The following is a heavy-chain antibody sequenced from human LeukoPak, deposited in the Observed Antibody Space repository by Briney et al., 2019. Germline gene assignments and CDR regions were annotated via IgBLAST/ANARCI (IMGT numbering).Heavy chain of an antibody. J-gene: IGHJ5*02. CDR2: IIPIFGTA. CDR3: ARGLRYFDWLFL. CDR1: GGTFSSYA. V-gene: IGHV1-69*06. Sequence: SVKVSCKASGGTFSSYAISWVRQAPGQGLEWMGGIIPIFGTANYAQKFHGRVTITADKSTSTAYMELSSLRSEDTAVYYCARGLRYFDWLFLWGQGTLVTASS. D-gene: IGHD3-9*01.